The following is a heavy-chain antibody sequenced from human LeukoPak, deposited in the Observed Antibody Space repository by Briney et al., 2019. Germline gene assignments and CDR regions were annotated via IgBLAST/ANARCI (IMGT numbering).Heavy chain of an antibody. Sequence: GGSLRLSCAASGFTFSSYAMSWVRQAPGKGLEWVSTITGSGDSTYYADSVKDRFTISRDNRKNTLYLQMNSLRAEDTAVYYCAKGISGFSKTIDYWGQGTLVTVSS. J-gene: IGHJ4*02. CDR2: ITGSGDST. CDR3: AKGISGFSKTIDY. V-gene: IGHV3-23*01. CDR1: GFTFSSYA. D-gene: IGHD3-22*01.